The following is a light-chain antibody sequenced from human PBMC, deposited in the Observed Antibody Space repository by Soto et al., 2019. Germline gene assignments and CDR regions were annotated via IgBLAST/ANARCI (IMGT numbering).Light chain of an antibody. Sequence: EIVLTQSPATLSLSPGERATLSCRASQSVSSYLAWYQQTPGQAPRLLIYDSSNRATGIPARFSGSGSGTDFTLTISSLETEDFAVYYCQQRSNWPRTFGQGTRLEIK. J-gene: IGKJ5*01. CDR2: DSS. CDR1: QSVSSY. V-gene: IGKV3-11*01. CDR3: QQRSNWPRT.